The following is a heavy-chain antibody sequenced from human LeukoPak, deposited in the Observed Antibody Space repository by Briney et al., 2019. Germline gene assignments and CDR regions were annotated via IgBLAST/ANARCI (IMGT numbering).Heavy chain of an antibody. D-gene: IGHD7-27*01. CDR2: IVVGSGNT. Sequence: SVKVSCKASGFTFTSSAMQWVQQARGQRLEWIGWIVVGSGNTNYAQKFQERVTITRDMSTSTAYMELSSLRSEDTAVYYCAALSVSSVGTDYWGQGTLVTVSS. V-gene: IGHV1-58*02. CDR3: AALSVSSVGTDY. CDR1: GFTFTSSA. J-gene: IGHJ4*02.